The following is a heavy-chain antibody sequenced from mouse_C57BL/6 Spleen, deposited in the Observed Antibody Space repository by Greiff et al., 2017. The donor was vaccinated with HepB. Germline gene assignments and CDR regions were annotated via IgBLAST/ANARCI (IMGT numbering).Heavy chain of an antibody. CDR1: GFSLTSYG. Sequence: QVQLQQSGPGLVAPSQSLSITCTVSGFSLTSYGVHWVRQPPGKGLEWLVVIWSDGSTTYNSALKSRLSISKDNSKSQVFLKMNSLQTDDTAMYYCARHLYDYDVDYAMDYWGQGTSVTVSS. V-gene: IGHV2-6-1*01. CDR2: IWSDGST. D-gene: IGHD2-4*01. CDR3: ARHLYDYDVDYAMDY. J-gene: IGHJ4*01.